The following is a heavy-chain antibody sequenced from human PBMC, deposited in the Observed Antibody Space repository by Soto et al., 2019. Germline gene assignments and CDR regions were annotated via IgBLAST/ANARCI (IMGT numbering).Heavy chain of an antibody. J-gene: IGHJ5*02. CDR2: ISYSGST. V-gene: IGHV4-31*01. CDR3: ARSVFP. Sequence: QVQLQESGPGLVKPSQTLSLTCTVSGGSISSGGYYWSWIRQHPGKGLEWIGYISYSGSTYYNPSLTSPVTISVAPSKPQSSLKLSSVTAADTAVYYCARSVFPWGQGTLVTVSS. CDR1: GGSISSGGYY.